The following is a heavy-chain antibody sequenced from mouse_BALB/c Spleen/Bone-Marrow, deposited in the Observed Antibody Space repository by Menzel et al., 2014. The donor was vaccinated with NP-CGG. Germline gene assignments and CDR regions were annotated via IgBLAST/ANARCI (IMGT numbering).Heavy chain of an antibody. Sequence: PLQQSGPALVRPGASVMVSCKASGYSFTDYNMYWLEQSHVKMNGWIGYIDLYIGGTSYNQKFKGKATLTVDKSCSTACMHLISLTSEDSAVYYCARCDYDGGVWFAYWGQGTLVTVSA. D-gene: IGHD2-4*01. V-gene: IGHV1S135*01. CDR1: GYSFTDYN. J-gene: IGHJ3*01. CDR3: ARCDYDGGVWFAY. CDR2: IDLYIGGT.